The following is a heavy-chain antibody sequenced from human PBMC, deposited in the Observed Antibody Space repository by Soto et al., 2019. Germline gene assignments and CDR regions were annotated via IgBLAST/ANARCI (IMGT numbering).Heavy chain of an antibody. CDR1: GFTVSSNY. CDR3: ARDPPPRHATIFYDRDRAGF. V-gene: IGHV3-53*01. CDR2: IYSGGST. D-gene: IGHD3-9*01. J-gene: IGHJ4*02. Sequence: GGSLRLSCAASGFTVSSNYMSWVRQAPGKGLEWVSVIYSGGSTYYADSVKGRFTISRDNSKNTLYIQMNSLRAEDTAVYYCARDPPPRHATIFYDRDRAGFWGQGT.